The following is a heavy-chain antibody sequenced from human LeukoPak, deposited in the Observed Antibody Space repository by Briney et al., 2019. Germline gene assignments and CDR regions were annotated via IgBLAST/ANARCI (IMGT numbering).Heavy chain of an antibody. J-gene: IGHJ4*02. V-gene: IGHV3-30*02. Sequence: GGSLRLSCAASGFTFTNYGMHWVRQAPGKGLEWVAFIPYDGSNKYYADSVKGRFTISRDNSKNTVSLQMNSLRGEDTAVYYCAKDTIFGVVDYWGQGTLVTVSS. CDR2: IPYDGSNK. CDR1: GFTFTNYG. CDR3: AKDTIFGVVDY. D-gene: IGHD3-3*01.